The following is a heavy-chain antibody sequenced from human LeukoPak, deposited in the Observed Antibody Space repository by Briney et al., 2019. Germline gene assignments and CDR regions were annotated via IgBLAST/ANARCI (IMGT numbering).Heavy chain of an antibody. J-gene: IGHJ5*02. Sequence: GGSLRLSCAASGFTFSSYAMSWVRQAPGKGLEWVSAISGSGGSTYYADSVKGRFTISRDNSKNTLYLQMNSLRAEDTAVYYCARVYKAPFYDSDNNWFDPWGQGTLVTVSS. D-gene: IGHD3-22*01. CDR2: ISGSGGST. V-gene: IGHV3-23*01. CDR3: ARVYKAPFYDSDNNWFDP. CDR1: GFTFSSYA.